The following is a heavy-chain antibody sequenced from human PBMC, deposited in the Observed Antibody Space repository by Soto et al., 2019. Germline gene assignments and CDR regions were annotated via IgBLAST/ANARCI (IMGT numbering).Heavy chain of an antibody. D-gene: IGHD6-6*01. J-gene: IGHJ4*02. CDR1: GYTFTTYG. CDR2: ISTYNGNT. Sequence: QVRLVQSGAEVKKPGASVKVSCKASGYTFTTYGITWMRQAPGQGPEWMGYISTYNGNTNYAQRLQGRVTLTTDTSTSTAYMELRSLNFDDTAVYYCAVDYTRSYYFDHWGQGTLVTVSS. CDR3: AVDYTRSYYFDH. V-gene: IGHV1-18*01.